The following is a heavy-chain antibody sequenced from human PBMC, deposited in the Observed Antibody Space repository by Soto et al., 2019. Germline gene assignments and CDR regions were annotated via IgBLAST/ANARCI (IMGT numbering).Heavy chain of an antibody. V-gene: IGHV1-69*13. CDR1: GGTFSSYA. CDR2: IIPIFGTA. CDR3: ARCLYGSGPNWFDP. Sequence: SVKVSCKASGGTFSSYAISWVRQAPGQGLEWMGGIIPIFGTANYAQRFQGRVTITADESTSTAYMELSSLRSEDTAVYYCARCLYGSGPNWFDPWGQGTLVTVSS. D-gene: IGHD3-10*01. J-gene: IGHJ5*02.